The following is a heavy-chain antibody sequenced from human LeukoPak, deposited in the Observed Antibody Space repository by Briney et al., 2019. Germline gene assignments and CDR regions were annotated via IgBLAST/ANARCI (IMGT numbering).Heavy chain of an antibody. D-gene: IGHD1-1*01. Sequence: GGSLRLSCAASGFTFSSYSMNWVRQAPGKGLEWVSSISSSSSYIYYADSVKGRFTISRDNAKNSLCLQMNSLRAEDTAVYYCARAGKKGVGSLDYWGQGTLVTVSS. CDR2: ISSSSSYI. CDR1: GFTFSSYS. J-gene: IGHJ4*02. CDR3: ARAGKKGVGSLDY. V-gene: IGHV3-21*01.